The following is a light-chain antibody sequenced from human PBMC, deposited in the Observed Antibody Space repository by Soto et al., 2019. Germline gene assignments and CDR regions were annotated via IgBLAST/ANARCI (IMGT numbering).Light chain of an antibody. Sequence: EIVLTQSPGTLSLSPGERATLSCRASQSVSSSSLAWYQQKPGQAPRLLVYGASSRATGVPDRFSGSGSRTDFTLTISSLRPDDFALYFCQQYVSSPPTFGQGTKVEIK. V-gene: IGKV3-20*01. CDR3: QQYVSSPPT. CDR2: GAS. J-gene: IGKJ1*01. CDR1: QSVSSSS.